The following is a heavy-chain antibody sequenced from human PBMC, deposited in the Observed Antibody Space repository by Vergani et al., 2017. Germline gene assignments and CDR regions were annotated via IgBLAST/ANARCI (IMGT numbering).Heavy chain of an antibody. CDR2: ISSSGSTI. D-gene: IGHD3-10*01. V-gene: IGHV3-11*04. J-gene: IGHJ4*02. Sequence: QVQLVESGGGLVKPGGSLRLSCAASGFTFSDYYMSWIRQAPGKGLEWVSYISSSGSTIYYADSVKGRFTISRDNSKNTLYLQMNSLRVEDTAVYYCAKERGSGTYYVDYWGQGTLVTVSS. CDR1: GFTFSDYY. CDR3: AKERGSGTYYVDY.